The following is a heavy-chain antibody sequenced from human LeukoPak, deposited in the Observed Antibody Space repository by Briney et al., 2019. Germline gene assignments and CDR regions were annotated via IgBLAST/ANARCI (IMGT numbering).Heavy chain of an antibody. V-gene: IGHV3-23*01. CDR1: GFTFSSYA. CDR2: ISGNGGST. CDR3: AKDMVRGVILDLGAYNWFDP. Sequence: PGGSLRLSCAASGFTFSSYAMSWVRQAPGKGLEWVSGISGNGGSTYYAASVKGRFTISRDNSKNTLYLQMNSLRAEDTAVYYCAKDMVRGVILDLGAYNWFDPWGQGTLVTVSS. J-gene: IGHJ5*02. D-gene: IGHD3-10*01.